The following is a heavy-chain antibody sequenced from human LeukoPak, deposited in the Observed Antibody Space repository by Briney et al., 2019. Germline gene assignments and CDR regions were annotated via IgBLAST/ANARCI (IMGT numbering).Heavy chain of an antibody. D-gene: IGHD3-22*01. CDR3: VRDGDTSGYTN. CDR1: GFTFSSYW. V-gene: IGHV3-7*01. CDR2: IKQDGSEK. Sequence: GGSLRLSCAASGFTFSSYWMHWVRQAPGKGLEGVANIKQDGSEKYYVDSVKGRFTISRDNAKNSLYLQMNSLRAEDTAVYSCVRDGDTSGYTNWGQGTLVTVSS. J-gene: IGHJ4*02.